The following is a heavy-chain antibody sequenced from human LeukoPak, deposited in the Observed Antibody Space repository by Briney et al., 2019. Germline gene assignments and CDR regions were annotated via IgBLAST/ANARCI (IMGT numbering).Heavy chain of an antibody. D-gene: IGHD6-25*01. Sequence: GGSLRLSCAASGFAFNNYVMTWVRQAPGKGLDWFSAINGSGDSTYYADSVKGRFTISRDSSKSTMYLQMTSLTAEDTAVYYCAKGSGTSRPYYLDYWGRGTLVTVSS. V-gene: IGHV3-23*01. CDR2: INGSGDST. J-gene: IGHJ4*02. CDR1: GFAFNNYV. CDR3: AKGSGTSRPYYLDY.